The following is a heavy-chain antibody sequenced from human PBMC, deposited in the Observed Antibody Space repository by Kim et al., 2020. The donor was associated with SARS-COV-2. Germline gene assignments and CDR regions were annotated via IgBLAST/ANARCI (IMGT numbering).Heavy chain of an antibody. D-gene: IGHD6-13*01. CDR3: ARSSSWSSGWFDP. Sequence: NYNPSLKGLVPRLVDTSKNQFSLKLRSVTATDTAVYYCARSSSWSSGWFDPWGQGALVTVSS. V-gene: IGHV4-4*09. J-gene: IGHJ5*02.